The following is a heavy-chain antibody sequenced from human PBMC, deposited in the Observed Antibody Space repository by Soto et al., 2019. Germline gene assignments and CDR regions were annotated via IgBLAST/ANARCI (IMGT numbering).Heavy chain of an antibody. CDR2: ISGSGNVT. CDR1: GFIFRNYG. D-gene: IGHD6-13*01. Sequence: EVQLLESGGGLVKPGGSLRLSCGASGFIFRNYGLSWVRQAPGKGLEWVSDISGSGNVTNYADSVKGRFTISRDNSNNTLSLQMDSLRAEDTAVYYCAKGGVAAARGYFDHWGQGTRVTVSS. J-gene: IGHJ4*02. V-gene: IGHV3-23*01. CDR3: AKGGVAAARGYFDH.